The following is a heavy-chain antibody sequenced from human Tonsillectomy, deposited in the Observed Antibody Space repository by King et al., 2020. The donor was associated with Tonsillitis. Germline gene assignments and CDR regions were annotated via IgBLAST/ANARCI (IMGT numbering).Heavy chain of an antibody. CDR1: GGSISGYY. V-gene: IGHV4-59*01. CDR3: ASGTYYAYCGGDCYPYFDY. CDR2: VSYSGST. J-gene: IGHJ4*02. D-gene: IGHD2-21*02. Sequence: QLQESGPGLVKPSETLSLTCTVSGGSISGYYWSWIRQPPGKGLELIGYVSYSGSTNYNPSLKSRVSISLDTSENQISLRLRSVTAAETAVSYCASGTYYAYCGGDCYPYFDYWGQGTLVTVSS.